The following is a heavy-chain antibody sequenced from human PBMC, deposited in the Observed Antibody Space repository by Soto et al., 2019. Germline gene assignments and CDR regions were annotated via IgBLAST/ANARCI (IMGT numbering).Heavy chain of an antibody. CDR1: GGSFSGYY. Sequence: SETLSLTCAVYGGSFSGYYWSWIRQPPGKGLEWIGEINHSGSTNYNPSLKSRVTISVGTSKNQFSLKLSSVTAADTAVYYCARVKSSSWYRGWFDPWGQGTLVTVSS. J-gene: IGHJ5*02. CDR3: ARVKSSSWYRGWFDP. V-gene: IGHV4-34*01. D-gene: IGHD6-13*01. CDR2: INHSGST.